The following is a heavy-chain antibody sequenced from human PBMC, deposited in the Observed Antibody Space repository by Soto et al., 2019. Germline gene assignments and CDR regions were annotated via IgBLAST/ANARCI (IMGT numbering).Heavy chain of an antibody. CDR2: IYYSGST. J-gene: IGHJ5*02. CDR1: GGSISSGDYY. Sequence: QVQLQESGPGLVKPSQTLSFTCTVSGGSISSGDYYWSWIRQHPGKGLEWIGYIYYSGSTYYNPSLKSRVTISVDTSKNQFSLKLSSVTAADTAVYYCARWWSGSRQGFDPWGQGTLVTVSS. CDR3: ARWWSGSRQGFDP. D-gene: IGHD3-3*01. V-gene: IGHV4-31*03.